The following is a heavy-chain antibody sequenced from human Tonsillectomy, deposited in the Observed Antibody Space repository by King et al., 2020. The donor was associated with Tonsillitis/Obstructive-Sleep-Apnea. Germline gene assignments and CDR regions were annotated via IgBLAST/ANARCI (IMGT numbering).Heavy chain of an antibody. D-gene: IGHD6-13*01. J-gene: IGHJ4*02. V-gene: IGHV4-34*01. CDR3: ARMYSSRWYGSFDY. CDR1: GGSFSGYY. Sequence: VQLQQWGAGLLKPSETLSLTCAVYGGSFSGYYWSWIRQPPGKGLEWIGEINHSGSTNYNPSLKSRVTISIDTSKNRFSLHLSSVTAADTAVYYCARMYSSRWYGSFDYWGQGTLVTVSS. CDR2: INHSGST.